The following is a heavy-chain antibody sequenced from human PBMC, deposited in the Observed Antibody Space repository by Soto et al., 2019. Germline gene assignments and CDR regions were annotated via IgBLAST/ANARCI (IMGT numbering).Heavy chain of an antibody. CDR3: ARENEYSSSSWGNYYYYYYMDV. Sequence: ASVKVSCKASGYTFTSYGISWVRQAPGQGLERMGWISAYNGNTNYAQKLQGRVTMTTDTSTSTAYMELRSLRSDDTAVYYCARENEYSSSSWGNYYYYYYMDVWGKGTTVTVSS. D-gene: IGHD6-6*01. CDR1: GYTFTSYG. J-gene: IGHJ6*03. V-gene: IGHV1-18*01. CDR2: ISAYNGNT.